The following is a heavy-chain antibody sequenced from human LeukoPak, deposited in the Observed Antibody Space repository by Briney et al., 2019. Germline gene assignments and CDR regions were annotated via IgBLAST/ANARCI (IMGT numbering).Heavy chain of an antibody. CDR3: ARDFWEYCSGGSCYEETGSSCDY. J-gene: IGHJ4*02. Sequence: SETLSLTCTVSGGSISSYYWSWIRQPPGKGLEWIGYIYYSGSTNYNPSLKSRVTISVDTSKNQFSLKLSSVTAADTAVYYCARDFWEYCSGGSCYEETGSSCDYWGQGTLVTVSS. CDR1: GGSISSYY. V-gene: IGHV4-59*01. CDR2: IYYSGST. D-gene: IGHD2-15*01.